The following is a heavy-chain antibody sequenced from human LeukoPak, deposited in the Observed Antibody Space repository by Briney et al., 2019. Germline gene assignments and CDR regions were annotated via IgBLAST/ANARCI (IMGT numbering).Heavy chain of an antibody. CDR3: ASSRYCSGGSCYYYYYGMDV. CDR1: GGSISSYY. CDR2: IYYSGST. V-gene: IGHV4-59*01. Sequence: SETLSLTCTVSGGSISSYYWSWIRQPPGKGLEWIGYIYYSGSTNYNPSLKSRVTISVDTSKNQFSLKLSSVTAADTAVYYCASSRYCSGGSCYYYYYGMDVWGQGTTVTVSS. J-gene: IGHJ6*02. D-gene: IGHD2-15*01.